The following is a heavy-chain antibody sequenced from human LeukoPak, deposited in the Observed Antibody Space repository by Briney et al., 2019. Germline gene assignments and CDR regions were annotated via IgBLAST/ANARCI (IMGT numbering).Heavy chain of an antibody. CDR1: GFTFSSYG. V-gene: IGHV3-33*01. J-gene: IGHJ6*02. Sequence: GGSLRLSCAASGFTFSSYGMHWVRQAPGEGLEWVAVIWYDGSNKYYADSVKGRFTISRDNSKNTLYLQMNSLRAEDTAVYYCARDLSPYYYGMDVWGQGTTVTVSS. CDR3: ARDLSPYYYGMDV. CDR2: IWYDGSNK.